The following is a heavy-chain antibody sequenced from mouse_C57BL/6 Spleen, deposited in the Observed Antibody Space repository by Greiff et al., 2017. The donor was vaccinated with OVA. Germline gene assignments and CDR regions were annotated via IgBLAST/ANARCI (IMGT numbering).Heavy chain of an antibody. D-gene: IGHD4-1*01. J-gene: IGHJ4*01. V-gene: IGHV2-4*01. CDR1: GFSLTSYG. CDR3: AKKGDWDDAMDY. Sequence: VKLVESGPGLVQPSQSLSITCTVSGFSLTSYGVHWVRQPPGKGLEWLGVIWSGGSTDYNAAFISRLSISKDNSKSQVFFKMNSLQADDTAIYYCAKKGDWDDAMDYWGQGTSVTVSS. CDR2: IWSGGST.